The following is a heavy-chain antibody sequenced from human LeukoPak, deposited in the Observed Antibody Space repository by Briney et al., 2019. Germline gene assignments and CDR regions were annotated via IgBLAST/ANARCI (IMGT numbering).Heavy chain of an antibody. J-gene: IGHJ5*02. CDR3: ARDSSGWYRWFYP. V-gene: IGHV4-59*01. CDR2: IHYSGST. CDR1: GGSISNYY. D-gene: IGHD6-19*01. Sequence: SETLSLTCTVSGGSISNYYWSWIRQPPGKGLEWIGYIHYSGSTHYNPSLKSRVTISVDTSKNQFSLKLSSVTAADTAVYYCARDSSGWYRWFYPWGQGTLVTVSS.